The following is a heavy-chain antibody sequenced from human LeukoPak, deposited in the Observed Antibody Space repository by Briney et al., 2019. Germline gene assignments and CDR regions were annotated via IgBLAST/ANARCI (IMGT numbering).Heavy chain of an antibody. CDR3: ARDRDIAAGNFFDR. V-gene: IGHV3-74*01. CDR1: GFTFSNYW. D-gene: IGHD6-6*01. Sequence: TGGSLRLSCAASGFTFSNYWMHWVRHAPGEGLVWVSRINSDGSSTTYADSVKGRFTISRDNAKNTLYLQMNNLRAEDTAVYSCARDRDIAAGNFFDRWGEGTLVTVSS. CDR2: INSDGSST. J-gene: IGHJ5*02.